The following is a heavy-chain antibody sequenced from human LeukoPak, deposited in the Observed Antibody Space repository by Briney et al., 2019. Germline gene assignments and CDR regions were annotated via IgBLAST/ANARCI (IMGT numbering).Heavy chain of an antibody. J-gene: IGHJ6*03. Sequence: GGSLRLSCAASGFTFSSYGMHWVRQAPGKGLEWVAVISYDGSNKYYADSVKGRFTISRDNSKNTLYLQMNSLRAEDTAVYYCAKEGRRGSSWAYYYMDVWGKGTTVTVSS. CDR1: GFTFSSYG. D-gene: IGHD6-13*01. V-gene: IGHV3-30*18. CDR3: AKEGRRGSSWAYYYMDV. CDR2: ISYDGSNK.